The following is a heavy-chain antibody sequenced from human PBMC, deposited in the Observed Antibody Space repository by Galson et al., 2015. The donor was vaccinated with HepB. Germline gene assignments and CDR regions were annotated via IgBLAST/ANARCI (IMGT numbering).Heavy chain of an antibody. V-gene: IGHV3-23*01. CDR1: GFTFSNSA. J-gene: IGHJ5*02. CDR2: IYAAPIKT. CDR3: AKGADYYGPGNYQNWFDP. Sequence: SLRLSCAASGFTFSNSAMTWVRQAPGKGLEWVSSIYAAPIKTYYIDSVKGRFTISRDNSKNTLYLQMSGLRVEDTAVYYCAKGADYYGPGNYQNWFDPWGQGTLVIVSA. D-gene: IGHD3-10*01.